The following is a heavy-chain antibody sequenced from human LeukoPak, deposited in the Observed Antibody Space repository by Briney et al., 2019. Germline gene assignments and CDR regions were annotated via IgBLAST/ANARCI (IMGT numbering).Heavy chain of an antibody. Sequence: PSETLSLTCTVSGGSISSTSYYWGWIRQPPGKGLEWTGTFDYSGSTYYNPSLKSRVTISVDTSKNQFSLKLSSVTAADTAVYYCATGYYQYFRFWGQGTLVTVSS. CDR3: ATGYYQYFRF. CDR2: FDYSGST. J-gene: IGHJ1*01. CDR1: GGSISSTSYY. D-gene: IGHD1-26*01. V-gene: IGHV4-39*01.